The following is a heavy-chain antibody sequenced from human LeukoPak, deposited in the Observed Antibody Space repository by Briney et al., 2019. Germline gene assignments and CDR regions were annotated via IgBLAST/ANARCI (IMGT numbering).Heavy chain of an antibody. Sequence: GASVKVSCKGSGYTFTSYGICRVRHAPGQGLEWMGWISAYNGNTNYAQKLQGRVTKTTDTSTSIAYMELRGLRSDGTAVYYGARDLSGNSFDRWGQGTLGTVSS. V-gene: IGHV1-18*01. CDR3: ARDLSGNSFDR. J-gene: IGHJ5*02. D-gene: IGHD2/OR15-2a*01. CDR1: GYTFTSYG. CDR2: ISAYNGNT.